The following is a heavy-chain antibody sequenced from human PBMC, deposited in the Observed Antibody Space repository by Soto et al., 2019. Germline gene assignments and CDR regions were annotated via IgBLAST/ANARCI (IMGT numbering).Heavy chain of an antibody. Sequence: PGGSLRLSCAASGFTFSSYGMHWGRQAPGKGLEWVAVISYDGSNKYYADSVKGRFTISRDNSKNTLYLQMNSLRAEDTAVYYCAKRTFYYYDSNGSLGRGGFDYWGQGTLVTVYS. CDR2: ISYDGSNK. CDR1: GFTFSSYG. J-gene: IGHJ4*02. CDR3: AKRTFYYYDSNGSLGRGGFDY. V-gene: IGHV3-30*18. D-gene: IGHD3-22*01.